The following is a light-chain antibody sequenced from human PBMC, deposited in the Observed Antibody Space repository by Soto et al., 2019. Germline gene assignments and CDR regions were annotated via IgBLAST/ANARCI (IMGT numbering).Light chain of an antibody. CDR3: CSYAGSSTLYV. Sequence: QSVLTQPASVSVSPGQSITISCTGTSSDVGSYNLVSWYQQHPGKAPKLMIYEVSKRPSGVSNRFSGSKSGNTASLTISGLQAEDEADYYCCSYAGSSTLYVFGTGTKVTVL. J-gene: IGLJ1*01. CDR2: EVS. CDR1: SSDVGSYNL. V-gene: IGLV2-23*02.